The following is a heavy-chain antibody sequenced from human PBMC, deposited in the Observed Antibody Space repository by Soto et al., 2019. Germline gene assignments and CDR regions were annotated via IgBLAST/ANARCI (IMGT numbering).Heavy chain of an antibody. CDR1: GFIFSRFW. V-gene: IGHV3-74*01. D-gene: IGHD1-7*01. CDR2: INADGSST. J-gene: IGHJ4*02. Sequence: GGSLRLSCAASGFIFSRFWLHWVRQAPGKGLVWVSRINADGSSTSYADSVKGRFTIARDNAKNTLYLQMNSLRAEDTAVYYCARVNNWNYPVDFWGQGTLVTVSS. CDR3: ARVNNWNYPVDF.